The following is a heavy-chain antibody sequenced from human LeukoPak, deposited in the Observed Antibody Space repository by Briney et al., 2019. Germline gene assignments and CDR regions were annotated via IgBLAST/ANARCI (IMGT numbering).Heavy chain of an antibody. CDR3: ARDGGPGTGSYYGGYFQH. V-gene: IGHV3-23*01. Sequence: GGSLRLSCAASGFTFSSYAMSWVRQAPGKGLEWVSVISGSGGSTYYADSVKGRFTISRDNSKNTLYLQMNSLRAEDTAVYYCARDGGPGTGSYYGGYFQHWGQGTLVTVSS. CDR1: GFTFSSYA. D-gene: IGHD3-10*01. J-gene: IGHJ1*01. CDR2: ISGSGGST.